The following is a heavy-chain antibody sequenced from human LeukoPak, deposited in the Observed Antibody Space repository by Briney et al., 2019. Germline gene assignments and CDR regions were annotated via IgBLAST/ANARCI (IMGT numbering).Heavy chain of an antibody. V-gene: IGHV4-39*07. CDR3: ARDLAAAAPTFQH. D-gene: IGHD6-13*01. CDR1: GGSISSYY. J-gene: IGHJ1*01. Sequence: PSETLSLTCTVSGGSISSYYWSWIRQPPGKGLEWIGSIYYSGSTYYNPSLKSRVTISVDTSKNQFSLKLSSVTAADTAVYYCARDLAAAAPTFQHWGQGTLVTVSS. CDR2: IYYSGST.